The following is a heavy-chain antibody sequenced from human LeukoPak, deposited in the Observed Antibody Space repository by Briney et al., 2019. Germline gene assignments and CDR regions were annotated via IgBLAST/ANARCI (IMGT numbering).Heavy chain of an antibody. CDR1: GGSISSYY. J-gene: IGHJ6*03. CDR2: IYTSGST. Sequence: SETLSLTCTVSGGSISSYYWSWIRQPAGKGLEWIGRIYTSGSTNYNPSLKSRVTMSVDTSKNQFSLKLSSVTAADTAVYYCAREGGSSGYYSYYYYYYMDVWGKGTTVTISS. CDR3: AREGGSSGYYSYYYYYYMDV. V-gene: IGHV4-4*07. D-gene: IGHD3-22*01.